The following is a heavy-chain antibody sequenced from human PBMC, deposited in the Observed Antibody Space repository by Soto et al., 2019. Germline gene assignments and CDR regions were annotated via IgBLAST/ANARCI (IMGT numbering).Heavy chain of an antibody. Sequence: QAQLVQSGAEVQKPGASVKVSCKTSGYTFTAYYIPWVRQAHGQGLEWVVWINPKTGDTKYAQKFQGRVTMTGDTSITTADMELGRLSSDDTAVYYCARALAYCGGDCYTEPIDYFGQGTLVTVSS. D-gene: IGHD2-21*02. V-gene: IGHV1-2*02. CDR3: ARALAYCGGDCYTEPIDY. J-gene: IGHJ4*02. CDR1: GYTFTAYY. CDR2: INPKTGDT.